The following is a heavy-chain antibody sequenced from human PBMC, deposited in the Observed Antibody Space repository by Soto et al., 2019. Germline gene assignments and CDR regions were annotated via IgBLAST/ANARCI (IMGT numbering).Heavy chain of an antibody. D-gene: IGHD4-17*01. Sequence: QVQLQESGPGLVKPSETLSLTCTVSGGSISSYYWSWIRQPPGKGLEWFGYIYYSGSTNYNPSLKSRATVSVDTSKTQFSLQLSSVTAADTAVYYCARDRTVTTPNYYYYYGMDVWGQGTTVTVSS. CDR2: IYYSGST. V-gene: IGHV4-59*01. J-gene: IGHJ6*02. CDR3: ARDRTVTTPNYYYYYGMDV. CDR1: GGSISSYY.